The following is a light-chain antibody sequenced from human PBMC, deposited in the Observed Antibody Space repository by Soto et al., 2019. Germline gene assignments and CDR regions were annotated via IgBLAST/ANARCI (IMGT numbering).Light chain of an antibody. CDR3: SSYAGSSTV. V-gene: IGLV2-8*01. Sequence: HCVLTQPASSSGSPGQSVTISCTGTSSDVGGYNYVSWYQQHPGKAPKLMIYEVSYRPSGVPDRFSGSKSGNTASLTVSGLQAEDEADYYCSSYAGSSTVFGTGTKVNVL. CDR1: SSDVGGYNY. J-gene: IGLJ1*01. CDR2: EVS.